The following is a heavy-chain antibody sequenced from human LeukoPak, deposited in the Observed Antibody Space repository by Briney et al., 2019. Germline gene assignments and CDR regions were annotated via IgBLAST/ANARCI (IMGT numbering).Heavy chain of an antibody. Sequence: GASVKVSCKASGYTFTGYYMHWARQAPGQGLEWMGWINPNSGGTNYAQKFQGGVTMTRDTSISTAYMELSRLRSDDTAVYYCARAYGSGRRPRDYYYGMDVWGQGTTVTVSS. CDR1: GYTFTGYY. CDR3: ARAYGSGRRPRDYYYGMDV. CDR2: INPNSGGT. J-gene: IGHJ6*02. D-gene: IGHD3-10*01. V-gene: IGHV1-2*02.